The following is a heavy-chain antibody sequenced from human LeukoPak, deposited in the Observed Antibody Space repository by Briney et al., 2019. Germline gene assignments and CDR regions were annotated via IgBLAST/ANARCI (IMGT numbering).Heavy chain of an antibody. CDR2: ISGSGGST. CDR3: AKSQGNVVVVATFGY. V-gene: IGHV3-23*01. Sequence: GGSLRLSCAASGFTFSSYAMSWVRQAPGKGLEWVSAISGSGGSTYYADSVKGRFTISRDNSKNTLYLQMNSLRAEDTAVYYCAKSQGNVVVVATFGYWGQGTLVTVSS. J-gene: IGHJ4*02. D-gene: IGHD2-15*01. CDR1: GFTFSSYA.